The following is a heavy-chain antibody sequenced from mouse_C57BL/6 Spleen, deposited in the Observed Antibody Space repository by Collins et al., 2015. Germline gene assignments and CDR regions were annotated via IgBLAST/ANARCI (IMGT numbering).Heavy chain of an antibody. D-gene: IGHD4-1*01. CDR2: IYPRDGST. CDR1: GYTFTDHT. J-gene: IGHJ4*01. CDR3: ARSPHWYYYIMDY. Sequence: QVQLQQSDAELVKPGASVKISCKVSGYTFTDHTIHWMKQRPEQGLEWIGYIYPRDGSTKYNEKFEVKATLTADKSFSTAYMQLNSLTSEDSAVYFCARSPHWYYYIMDYWGQGTSVTVSS. V-gene: IGHV1-78*01.